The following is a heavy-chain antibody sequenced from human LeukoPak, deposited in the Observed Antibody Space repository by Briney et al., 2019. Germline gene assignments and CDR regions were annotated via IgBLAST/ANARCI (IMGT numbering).Heavy chain of an antibody. V-gene: IGHV3-20*04. CDR3: ARGVAVAGTLDAFDI. J-gene: IGHJ3*02. Sequence: GGSLRLSCAASGFTFDDYGMSWVRQAPGKGLEWVSGINWNGGSTGYADSVKGRFTISRDNAKSSLYLQMNSLRAEDTALYYCARGVAVAGTLDAFDIWGQGTMVTVSS. D-gene: IGHD6-19*01. CDR2: INWNGGST. CDR1: GFTFDDYG.